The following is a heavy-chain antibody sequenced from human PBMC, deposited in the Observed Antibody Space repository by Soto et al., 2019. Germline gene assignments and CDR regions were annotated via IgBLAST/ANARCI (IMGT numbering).Heavy chain of an antibody. V-gene: IGHV3-53*04. CDR1: GFNVSSKY. Sequence: EVQLVESGGGLVQPGGSLRLSCAASGFNVSSKYLSWARQAPGKGLEWVSVIYSGGNTYYADSVKGRFTISRHNSRNTLFLQMYSLRTEDTAVYYCATSTGDYWGRGTLVTVSS. J-gene: IGHJ4*02. CDR3: ATSTGDY. CDR2: IYSGGNT.